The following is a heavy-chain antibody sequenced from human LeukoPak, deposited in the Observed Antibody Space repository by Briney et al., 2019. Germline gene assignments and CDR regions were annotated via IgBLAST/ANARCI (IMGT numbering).Heavy chain of an antibody. CDR3: ARAVNYYDVDY. V-gene: IGHV3-30*01. D-gene: IGHD3-22*01. CDR2: ISYDGSKK. CDR1: GFTFSSYA. Sequence: PGRSLRLSCAASGFTFSSYAMHWVRQAPGKGLEWVAVISYDGSKKYYADSVKGRFTISRGNSKNTLYLQMNSLRAEDTAVYYCARAVNYYDVDYWGQGTLVTVSS. J-gene: IGHJ4*02.